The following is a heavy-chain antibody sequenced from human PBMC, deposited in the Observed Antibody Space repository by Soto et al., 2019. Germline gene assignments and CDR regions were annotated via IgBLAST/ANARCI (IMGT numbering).Heavy chain of an antibody. J-gene: IGHJ6*02. V-gene: IGHV1-46*01. CDR3: ARGGGCYGTDD. D-gene: IGHD3-16*01. Sequence: QVQLVQSGAEVKKPGASVKVSCKASGYTFTSYHVHWVRQAPGQGLEWMGIINHNGGRTSYAQKFRGGVSMHRDRYTNKVYMEVGGLDYEDRAVYYCARGGGCYGTDDLGQVTPVTVSS. CDR2: INHNGGRT. CDR1: GYTFTSYH.